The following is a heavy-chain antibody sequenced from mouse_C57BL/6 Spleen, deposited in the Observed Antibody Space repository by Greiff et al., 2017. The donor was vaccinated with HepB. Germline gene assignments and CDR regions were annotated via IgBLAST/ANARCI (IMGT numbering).Heavy chain of an antibody. CDR3: AIPSYGSSTGFAY. CDR2: INPNYGTT. V-gene: IGHV1-39*01. J-gene: IGHJ3*01. Sequence: EVQLQQSGPELVKPGASVKISCKASGYSFTDYNMNWVKQSNGKSLEWIGVINPNYGTTSYNQKFKGKATLPVDQSSSTAYMQLNSLTSEDSAVYYCAIPSYGSSTGFAYWGQGTLVTVSA. CDR1: GYSFTDYN. D-gene: IGHD1-1*01.